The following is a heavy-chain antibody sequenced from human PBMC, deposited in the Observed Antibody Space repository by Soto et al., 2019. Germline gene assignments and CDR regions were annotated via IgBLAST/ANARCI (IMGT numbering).Heavy chain of an antibody. V-gene: IGHV4-59*01. CDR2: IYYSGTT. Sequence: TLSLTCTVSGGSISPYYWRWIRQPPGMGLEWLGYIYYSGTTRYDPSLKSRVTMSVDTSNNQFSLKMTSVTAADTAVYYCARRAIHGGVVMFDDWGQGSLVTVSS. J-gene: IGHJ5*02. CDR3: ARRAIHGGVVMFDD. CDR1: GGSISPYY. D-gene: IGHD3-3*01.